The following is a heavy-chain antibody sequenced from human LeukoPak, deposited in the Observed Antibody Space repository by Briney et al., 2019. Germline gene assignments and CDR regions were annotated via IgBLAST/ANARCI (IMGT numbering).Heavy chain of an antibody. CDR2: IRYDGSNK. Sequence: GGSLRLSCAGSGFTFSSYGMHWVRQALGKGLEWVAFIRYDGSNKYYADSVKGRFTISRGNSKNTLYLQMNSLRAEDTAVYYCASYVSSGYYSTNDYWGQGTLVTVSS. V-gene: IGHV3-30*02. J-gene: IGHJ4*02. CDR3: ASYVSSGYYSTNDY. D-gene: IGHD3-22*01. CDR1: GFTFSSYG.